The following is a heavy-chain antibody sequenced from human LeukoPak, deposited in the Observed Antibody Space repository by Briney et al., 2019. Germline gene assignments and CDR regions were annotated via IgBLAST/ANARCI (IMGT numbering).Heavy chain of an antibody. CDR3: ARADAIFGVVIRANWFDP. J-gene: IGHJ5*02. V-gene: IGHV4-39*01. CDR1: GGSISSSDYY. D-gene: IGHD3-3*01. Sequence: SETLSLTCSVSGGSISSSDYYWGWIRQPPGKGLEWIGNIYYPGSTYYNPSLRSRVTISVDTSENQFSLKLSSVTAADTAVYYCARADAIFGVVIRANWFDPWGQGTLVTVSS. CDR2: IYYPGST.